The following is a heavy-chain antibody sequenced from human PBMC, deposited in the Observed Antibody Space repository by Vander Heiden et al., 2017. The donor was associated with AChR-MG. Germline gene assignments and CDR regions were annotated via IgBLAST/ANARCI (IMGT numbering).Heavy chain of an antibody. Sequence: QLQLQESGPGLVKPSETLSLTCTVSGGSISSSSYYWGCIRQPPGTGLEWIGGIYYSGSTYYNPSLKSRVTISVDTSKNQFSLKLSSVTAADTAVYYCARHNPAVAGTGDYWGQGTLVTVSS. CDR3: ARHNPAVAGTGDY. J-gene: IGHJ4*02. CDR2: IYYSGST. D-gene: IGHD6-19*01. CDR1: GGSISSSSYY. V-gene: IGHV4-39*01.